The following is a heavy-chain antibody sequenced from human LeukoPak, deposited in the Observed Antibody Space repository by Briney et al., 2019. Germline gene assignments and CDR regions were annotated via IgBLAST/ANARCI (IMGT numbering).Heavy chain of an antibody. CDR3: IKDAGYSAYDSLDS. CDR1: GFTFRRYA. Sequence: PGGSVRLSCSASGFTFRRYAMHWVRQAPGKGLEYISGISSNGGNTDHADSVKGRFTISRDNSKSTLYLQMSSLRPEDTAVYYCIKDAGYSAYDSLDSWGQGTLVTVSS. V-gene: IGHV3-64D*06. D-gene: IGHD5-12*01. J-gene: IGHJ4*02. CDR2: ISSNGGNT.